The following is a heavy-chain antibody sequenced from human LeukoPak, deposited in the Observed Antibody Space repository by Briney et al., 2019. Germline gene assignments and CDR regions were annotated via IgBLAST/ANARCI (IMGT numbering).Heavy chain of an antibody. D-gene: IGHD3-22*01. Sequence: TETLSLTCAVYGGSFSGYYWSWIRQPPGKGLEWIGEINHSGSTNYNQSLKSRVTISVDTSKNQFSLKLSSVTAADTAVYYCASMSSGYYYADYWGQGTLVTVSS. J-gene: IGHJ4*02. CDR3: ASMSSGYYYADY. CDR1: GGSFSGYY. CDR2: INHSGST. V-gene: IGHV4-34*01.